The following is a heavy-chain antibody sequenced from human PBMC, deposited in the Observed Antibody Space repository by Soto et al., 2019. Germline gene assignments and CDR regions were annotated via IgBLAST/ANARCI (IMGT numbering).Heavy chain of an antibody. V-gene: IGHV4-39*01. D-gene: IGHD3-10*01. J-gene: IGHJ5*01. CDR2: VYYNENT. CDR3: ARRERYYGSPGWFDP. CDR1: GASINNFAYY. Sequence: SETLSLTCSVSGASINNFAYYWGWIRQPPGKGLEWFGTVYYNENTYYNPSLKSRVAISVDTAKNQFSLNLRSVTAADTAIYFCARRERYYGSPGWFDPWGQGTLVTVSS.